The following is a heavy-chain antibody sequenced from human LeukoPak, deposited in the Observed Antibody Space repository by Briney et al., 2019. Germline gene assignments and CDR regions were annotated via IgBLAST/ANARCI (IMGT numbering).Heavy chain of an antibody. J-gene: IGHJ4*02. Sequence: SVKVSCKASGGTFSSYAISWVRQAPGQGLEWMGRIIPIFGTANYAQKFQGRVTITTDESTSTAYMELSSLRSEDTAVYYCARGPMTGYYTLLDYWGQGTLVTVSS. CDR2: IIPIFGTA. CDR1: GGTFSSYA. D-gene: IGHD3-9*01. CDR3: ARGPMTGYYTLLDY. V-gene: IGHV1-69*05.